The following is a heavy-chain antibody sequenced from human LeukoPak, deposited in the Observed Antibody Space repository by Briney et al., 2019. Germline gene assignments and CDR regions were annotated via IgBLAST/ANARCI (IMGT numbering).Heavy chain of an antibody. CDR1: GFTVSSNY. CDR2: IYSGGST. D-gene: IGHD5-12*01. Sequence: GGSLRLSCAASGFTVSSNYMSWVRQAPGKGLEWVSVIYSGGSTYYADSVKGRFTISRDNSKNTLYLQMNSLRAEDTAVYYCARGTYGGYDPLPHYWGQGTLVTVPS. CDR3: ARGTYGGYDPLPHY. V-gene: IGHV3-53*01. J-gene: IGHJ4*02.